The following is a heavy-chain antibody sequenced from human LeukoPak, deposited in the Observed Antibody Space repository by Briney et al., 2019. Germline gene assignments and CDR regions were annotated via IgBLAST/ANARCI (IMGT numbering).Heavy chain of an antibody. J-gene: IGHJ5*02. CDR1: GFTVSSNY. V-gene: IGHV3-53*01. CDR3: AKDLVAGTTA. Sequence: SGGSLRLSCAASGFTVSSNYMSWVRQAPGKGLEWVSVIYSGGSTYYADSVKGRFTISRDNSKDSLYLQMNSLRAEDTAVYYCAKDLVAGTTAWGQGTLVTVSS. CDR2: IYSGGST. D-gene: IGHD1-1*01.